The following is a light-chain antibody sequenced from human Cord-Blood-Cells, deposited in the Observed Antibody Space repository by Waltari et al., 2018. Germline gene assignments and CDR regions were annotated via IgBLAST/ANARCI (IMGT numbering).Light chain of an antibody. Sequence: QSVLTQPPSASGTPGQRVTISCSGSSSNIGSNTVNWYQQLPGTAPNLLIYSNNRGPAGVLDRFCGSKSGTSASLAISGLQSEDEADYYCAGWEDSLNGWVFGGVTKLTVL. CDR3: AGWEDSLNGWV. V-gene: IGLV1-44*01. J-gene: IGLJ3*02. CDR1: SSNIGSNT. CDR2: SNN.